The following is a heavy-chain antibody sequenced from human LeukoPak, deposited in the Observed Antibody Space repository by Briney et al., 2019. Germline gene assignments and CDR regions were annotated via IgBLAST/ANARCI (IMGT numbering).Heavy chain of an antibody. D-gene: IGHD2-15*01. CDR3: ARETIVVVVAATSGWFDP. CDR2: INPSGGST. J-gene: IGHJ5*02. CDR1: GYTFTGYY. V-gene: IGHV1-46*03. Sequence: GASVKVSCKASGYTFTGYYMHWVRQAPGQGLEWMGIINPSGGSTSYAQKFQGRVTMTRDTSTSTVYMELSSLRSEDTAVYYCARETIVVVVAATSGWFDPWGQGTLVTVSS.